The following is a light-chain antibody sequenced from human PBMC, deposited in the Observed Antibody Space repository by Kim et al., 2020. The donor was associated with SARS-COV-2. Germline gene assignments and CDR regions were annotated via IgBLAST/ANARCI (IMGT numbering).Light chain of an antibody. CDR3: SSYTSSNTYV. CDR1: SSDVGGYNY. J-gene: IGLJ1*01. V-gene: IGLV2-14*03. CDR2: DVS. Sequence: GRSSNISCTGTSSDVGGYNYVSWYQQHPGKAPNLMIYDVSNRPSGVSNRFSGSKSGNTASLTISGLQAEDEADYYCSSYTSSNTYVFGPGTKVTVL.